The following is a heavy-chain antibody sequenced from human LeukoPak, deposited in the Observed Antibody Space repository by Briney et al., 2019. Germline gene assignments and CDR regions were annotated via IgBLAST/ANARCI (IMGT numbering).Heavy chain of an antibody. D-gene: IGHD3-10*01. CDR1: GFTFSSYS. CDR3: ARDRRGDY. V-gene: IGHV3-21*01. Sequence: GGSLRLSCAASGFTFSSYSMNWVRQAPGKGLEWVSSISGSSSYIYYADSVKGRFTISRDNAKNSLYLQMNSLRAEDTAVYYCARDRRGDYWGQGTLVTVSS. J-gene: IGHJ4*02. CDR2: ISGSSSYI.